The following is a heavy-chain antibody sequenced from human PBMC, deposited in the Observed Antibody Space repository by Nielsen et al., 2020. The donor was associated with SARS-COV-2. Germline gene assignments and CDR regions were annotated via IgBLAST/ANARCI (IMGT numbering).Heavy chain of an antibody. CDR2: ISSSSSTI. D-gene: IGHD3-22*01. CDR1: GFTFSSYD. Sequence: GESLKISCAASGFTFSSYDMNWVRQAPGKGLEWVSYISSSSSTIYYADSVKGRFTISRDNAKNSLHLLMNDLRAEDTAVYYCARYHDSSGVCLDYWGQGTLVTVSS. V-gene: IGHV3-48*01. CDR3: ARYHDSSGVCLDY. J-gene: IGHJ4*02.